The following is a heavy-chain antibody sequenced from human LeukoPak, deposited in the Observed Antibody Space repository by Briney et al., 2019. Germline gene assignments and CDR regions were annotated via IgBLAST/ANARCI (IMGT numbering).Heavy chain of an antibody. Sequence: GGSLRLSCVASGFAFSAYEMSWVRQAPGKGLEWVSFISGDGRAIHYADSVKGRFTISADYARNSVFLQMNSLRAEDTAIYYCATSLSGWFGPSAYYCGQGTLVTVSS. D-gene: IGHD6-19*01. CDR2: ISGDGRAI. CDR1: GFAFSAYE. V-gene: IGHV3-48*03. CDR3: ATSLSGWFGPSAYY. J-gene: IGHJ4*02.